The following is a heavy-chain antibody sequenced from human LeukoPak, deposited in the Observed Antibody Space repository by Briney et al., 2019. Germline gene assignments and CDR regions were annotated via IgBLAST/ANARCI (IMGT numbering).Heavy chain of an antibody. V-gene: IGHV5-51*01. CDR3: ARRADFWSGSESDRHGYNWFDP. CDR2: IYPGDSDT. D-gene: IGHD3-3*01. CDR1: GYSFTSYW. J-gene: IGHJ5*02. Sequence: GESLKISCKGSGYSFTSYWIGWVRQMPGKGLEWMGIIYPGDSDTRYSPSFQGQVTISADKSISTAYLQWSSLKASDTAMYYCARRADFWSGSESDRHGYNWFDPWGQGTLVTVSS.